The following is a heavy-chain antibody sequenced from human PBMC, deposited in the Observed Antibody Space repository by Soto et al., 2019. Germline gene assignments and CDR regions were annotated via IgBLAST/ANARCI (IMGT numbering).Heavy chain of an antibody. Sequence: QITLKESGPTLVKPTQTLTLTCSFSGFSLTTDGVGVGWIRQSPGKALEWLALSYWDDDERYSPSLRNRLSITTDTSKDQVVLTLATIDPLDTATYYCAHRHRPFGTFPFDVWGQGTMVTVSS. D-gene: IGHD3-10*01. J-gene: IGHJ3*01. V-gene: IGHV2-5*02. CDR2: SYWDDDE. CDR3: AHRHRPFGTFPFDV. CDR1: GFSLTTDGVG.